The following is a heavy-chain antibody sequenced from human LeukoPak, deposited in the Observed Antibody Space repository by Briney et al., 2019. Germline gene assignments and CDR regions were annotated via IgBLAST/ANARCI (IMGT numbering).Heavy chain of an antibody. Sequence: GASVKVSCKASGYSFTRNGISWVRLAPGQGLQWMGWLSPYNSNTHYAQKFQGRVSMTTDTSTYTAYMELRSLRSDDTAVYYCARGSGSYSSLDYWGQGTLVTVSS. V-gene: IGHV1-18*04. J-gene: IGHJ4*02. CDR3: ARGSGSYSSLDY. CDR1: GYSFTRNG. CDR2: LSPYNSNT. D-gene: IGHD1-26*01.